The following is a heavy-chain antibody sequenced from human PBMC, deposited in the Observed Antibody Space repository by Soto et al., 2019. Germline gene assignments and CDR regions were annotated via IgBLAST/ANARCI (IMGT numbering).Heavy chain of an antibody. V-gene: IGHV4-30-4*01. CDR2: IYYSGRT. CDR1: GGSISSGDYY. J-gene: IGHJ4*02. CDR3: ARGRAHSSFDY. Sequence: SETLSLTCTVSGGSISSGDYYWTWIRQPPGRGLEWIGYIYYSGRTYYNPSLKSRLTISLDTSKNQFSLKLTSVTAADTAVYYCARGRAHSSFDYWGQGALVTVPS.